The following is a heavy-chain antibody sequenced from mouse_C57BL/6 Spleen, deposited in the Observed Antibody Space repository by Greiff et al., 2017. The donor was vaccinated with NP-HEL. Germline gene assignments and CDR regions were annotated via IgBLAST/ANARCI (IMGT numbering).Heavy chain of an antibody. V-gene: IGHV1-64*01. CDR3: AREKTYDYDVEDD. J-gene: IGHJ2*01. CDR2: IHPNSGST. Sequence: VQLQQPGAELVKPGASVKLSCKASGYTFTSYWMHWVKQRPGQGLEWIGMIHPNSGSTNYNEKFKSKATLTVDKSSSTAYMQLSSLTSEDSAVYYCAREKTYDYDVEDDWGQGTTLTVSS. D-gene: IGHD2-4*01. CDR1: GYTFTSYW.